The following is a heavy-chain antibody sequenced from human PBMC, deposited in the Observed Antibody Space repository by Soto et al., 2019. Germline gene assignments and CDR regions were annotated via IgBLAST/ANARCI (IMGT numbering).Heavy chain of an antibody. J-gene: IGHJ6*02. D-gene: IGHD6-6*01. CDR1: GFTFSSNW. CDR3: ASVLRQLVLIHYYYCMDV. CDR2: IKQDGSEK. V-gene: IGHV3-7*01. Sequence: GGSLRLSCAASGFTFSSNWMSWVRQAPGKGLERVANIKQDGSEKYYVDSAKGRLTISRENAKTSLYPQMNCLRAEDTAVYSCASVLRQLVLIHYYYCMDVWGQGTTVTVSS.